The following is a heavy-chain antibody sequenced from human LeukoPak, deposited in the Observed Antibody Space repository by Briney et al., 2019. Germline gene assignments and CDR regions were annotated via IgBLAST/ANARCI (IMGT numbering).Heavy chain of an antibody. CDR2: IRYDGSNE. D-gene: IGHD2-2*01. J-gene: IGHJ4*02. Sequence: GGSLRLSCAASGFTFSSYGMHWVRQAPGKGLEWVAFIRYDGSNEYYADSVKGRFTFSRDNSKNTLYLQMNSLRAEDTAVYYCAKDRCSSTSCYYFDYWGQGTLVTVSS. CDR1: GFTFSSYG. V-gene: IGHV3-30*02. CDR3: AKDRCSSTSCYYFDY.